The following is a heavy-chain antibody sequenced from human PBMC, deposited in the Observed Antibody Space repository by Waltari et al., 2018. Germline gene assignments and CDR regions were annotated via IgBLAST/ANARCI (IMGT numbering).Heavy chain of an antibody. V-gene: IGHV1-3*01. CDR3: ARGRVLRFLEWLLSPWDAFDI. Sequence: QVQLVQSGAEVKKPGASVKVSCKASGYTFTSYAMHWVRQAPGPRLEWMGWINAGNGNTKYSQKFQGRVTITRDTSASTAYMELSSLRSEDTAVYYCARGRVLRFLEWLLSPWDAFDIWGQGTMVTVSS. CDR2: INAGNGNT. J-gene: IGHJ3*02. D-gene: IGHD3-3*01. CDR1: GYTFTSYA.